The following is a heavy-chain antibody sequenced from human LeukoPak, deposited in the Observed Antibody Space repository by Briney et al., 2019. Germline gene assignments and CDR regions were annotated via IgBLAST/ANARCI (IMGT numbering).Heavy chain of an antibody. CDR3: ARGRRWLQDY. D-gene: IGHD5-24*01. CDR2: INHSGST. Sequence: SETLSLTCAVYGGSFSGYYWSWIRQPPGKGLEWIGEINHSGSTNYNPSLKSRVTISVDTSKNQFSLKLSSVTAADTAVYYCARGRRWLQDYWGQGTLVTVSS. V-gene: IGHV4-34*01. CDR1: GGSFSGYY. J-gene: IGHJ4*02.